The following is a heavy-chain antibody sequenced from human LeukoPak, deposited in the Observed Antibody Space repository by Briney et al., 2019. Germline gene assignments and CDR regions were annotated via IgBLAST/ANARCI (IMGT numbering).Heavy chain of an antibody. D-gene: IGHD2-15*01. CDR3: ARVGYCSGGSCYYYYYGMDV. CDR2: IIPIFGTA. Sequence: GASVKVSCTASGGTFSSYAISWVRQAPGQGLEWMGGIIPIFGTANYAQKFQGRVTITADESTSTAYMELSSLRSEDTAVYYCARVGYCSGGSCYYYYYGMDVWGQGTTVTVSS. V-gene: IGHV1-69*13. J-gene: IGHJ6*02. CDR1: GGTFSSYA.